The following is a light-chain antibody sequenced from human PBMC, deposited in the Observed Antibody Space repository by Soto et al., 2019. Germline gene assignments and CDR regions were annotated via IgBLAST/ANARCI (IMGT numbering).Light chain of an antibody. CDR1: QSVSNRY. CDR3: HQCDSSPWT. CDR2: GAS. J-gene: IGKJ1*01. V-gene: IGKV3-20*01. Sequence: EIVLTQSPGTLSLSPGERATLSCWASQSVSNRYLAWYQQKPGQAPRLLIYGASSRATGIPDRFSGSGSGTDFTLTISRLEPEDFAVFYCHQCDSSPWTFGQGTKVDIK.